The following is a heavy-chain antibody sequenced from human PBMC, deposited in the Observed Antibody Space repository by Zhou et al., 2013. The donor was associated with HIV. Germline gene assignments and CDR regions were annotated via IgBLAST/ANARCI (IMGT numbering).Heavy chain of an antibody. CDR3: ARNRRVLVWFGETSTGYYMDV. CDR2: INHSGNT. D-gene: IGHD3-10*01. Sequence: QVQLQQWGAGLLKPSETLSLTCAVYGGSFSGYYWSWIRQPPGKGLEWIGEINHSGNTNYNPSLKSRVTISVDTSKNQFSLKLNSVTAADTAVYYCARNRRVLVWFGETSTGYYMDVWGKGTTVTVSS. CDR1: GGSFSGYY. J-gene: IGHJ6*03. V-gene: IGHV4-34*01.